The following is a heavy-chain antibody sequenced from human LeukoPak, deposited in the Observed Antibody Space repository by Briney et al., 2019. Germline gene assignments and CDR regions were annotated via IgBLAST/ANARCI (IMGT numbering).Heavy chain of an antibody. V-gene: IGHV4-61*02. J-gene: IGHJ4*02. CDR2: IYTSGST. CDR3: AGGNCWGLGGGEFDY. D-gene: IGHD3-16*01. Sequence: PSETLSLTCTVSGGSISSGSYYWSWIRQPAGKGLEWIGRIYTSGSTNYNPPLKSRVTISVDTSKNQFSLKLSSVTAADTAVYYWAGGNCWGLGGGEFDYWGQGTLVTVSS. CDR1: GGSISSGSYY.